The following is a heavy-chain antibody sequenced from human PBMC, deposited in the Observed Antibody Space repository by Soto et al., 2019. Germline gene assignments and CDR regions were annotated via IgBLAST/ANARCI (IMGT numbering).Heavy chain of an antibody. CDR1: GFTFNTYG. CDR3: ARNEIWFDY. Sequence: HPGGSLRLSCAASGFTFNTYGMHWVRQAPGKGLEWVAVMSYDGANKYYADSVKGRFTISRDNSKNTLNLQMNSLRAEDTAVYYCARNEIWFDYWGQGTQVNVSS. J-gene: IGHJ4*02. CDR2: MSYDGANK. V-gene: IGHV3-33*05.